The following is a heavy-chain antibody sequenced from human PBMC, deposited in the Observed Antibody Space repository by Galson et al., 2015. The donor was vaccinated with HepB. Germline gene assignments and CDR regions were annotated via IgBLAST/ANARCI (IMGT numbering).Heavy chain of an antibody. J-gene: IGHJ4*02. D-gene: IGHD1-1*01. Sequence: SLRLSCAASGFTFRSSEMTWVRQAPGTGLEGISYISGGGETTYYADSVKGRFTASRDNAEGSLYLQMNSLRTEDTAVYYCARVRANQVQDFDYWGQGALVTVSP. V-gene: IGHV3-48*03. CDR2: ISGGGETT. CDR3: ARVRANQVQDFDY. CDR1: GFTFRSSE.